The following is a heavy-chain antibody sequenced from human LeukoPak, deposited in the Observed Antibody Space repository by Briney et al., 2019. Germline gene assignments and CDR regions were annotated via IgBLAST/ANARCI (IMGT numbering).Heavy chain of an antibody. CDR3: AKTLRARDGYNRLKYYFDY. CDR2: ISGSGGST. CDR1: GFTFSSYA. V-gene: IGHV3-23*01. Sequence: GGSLRLSCAASGFTFSSYAMNWVRQAPGKGLEWVSAISGSGGSTYYADSVKGRFTISRDNSKNTLYLQMNSLRAEDTAVYYCAKTLRARDGYNRLKYYFDYWGQGTLVTVSS. D-gene: IGHD5-24*01. J-gene: IGHJ4*02.